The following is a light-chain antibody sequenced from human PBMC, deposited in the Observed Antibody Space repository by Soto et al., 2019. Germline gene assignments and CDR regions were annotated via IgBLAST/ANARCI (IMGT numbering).Light chain of an antibody. CDR1: QSVSSY. CDR2: DAS. J-gene: IGKJ2*01. V-gene: IGKV3-11*01. Sequence: EIVLTQSPATLSLSPGERATLSCRASQSVSSYLAWYQQKPGQAPRLLIYDASNRATGIPARFSGSGSGTDFTLTISSLEPEDFEVYYCQQRSNWPAKYTFGQGTKLEIK. CDR3: QQRSNWPAKYT.